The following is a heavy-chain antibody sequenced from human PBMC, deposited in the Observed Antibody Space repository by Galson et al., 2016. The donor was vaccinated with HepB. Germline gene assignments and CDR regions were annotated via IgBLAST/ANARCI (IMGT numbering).Heavy chain of an antibody. J-gene: IGHJ4*02. CDR1: GFMFSSYA. CDR2: IAGNGGAK. D-gene: IGHD3-10*01. Sequence: SLRLSCAGSGFMFSSYAMSWVRQAPGKGLEWVSAIAGNGGAKFYADAVKGRFTVSRDNSKNSLSLQMTSLRVEDTAIYYCAKEIDNSGIGRFHSWGQGTLVTVSS. V-gene: IGHV3-23*01. CDR3: AKEIDNSGIGRFHS.